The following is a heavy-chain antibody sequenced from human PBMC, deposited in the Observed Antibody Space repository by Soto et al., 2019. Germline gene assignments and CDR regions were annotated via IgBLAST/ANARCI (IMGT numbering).Heavy chain of an antibody. CDR3: AKVGYDSSGYYPRGFDY. J-gene: IGHJ4*02. V-gene: IGHV3-23*01. CDR2: ISGSGGST. CDR1: GFTCSGSA. Sequence: GGSLRLSCAASGFTCSGSAMNWVRQAPGKGLEWVSAISGSGGSTYYADSVKGRFTISRDNSKNTLYLQMNSLRAEDTAVYYCAKVGYDSSGYYPRGFDYWGQGTLVTVSS. D-gene: IGHD3-22*01.